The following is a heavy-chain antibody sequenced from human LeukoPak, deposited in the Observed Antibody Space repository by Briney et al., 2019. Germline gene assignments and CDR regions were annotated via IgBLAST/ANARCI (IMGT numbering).Heavy chain of an antibody. V-gene: IGHV3-23*01. Sequence: GGSLRLSCAASGFSFIIYAMSWVRQAPGKGLEWVSVTSAGGSGTYYADSVKGRFTISRDNSKNTLYLQMNSLRAEDTAVYYCAKDGQDSSGSYRNYYDYWGQGTMVTVSS. J-gene: IGHJ4*02. CDR3: AKDGQDSSGSYRNYYDY. CDR2: TSAGGSGT. CDR1: GFSFIIYA. D-gene: IGHD6-19*01.